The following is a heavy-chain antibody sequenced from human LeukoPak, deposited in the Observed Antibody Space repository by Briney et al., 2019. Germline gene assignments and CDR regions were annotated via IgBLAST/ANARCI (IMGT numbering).Heavy chain of an antibody. CDR2: IIPILGIA. D-gene: IGHD5-12*01. Sequence: ASVKVSCKASGGTFSSYAISWVRQAPGQGLEWMGRIIPILGIANYAQKFQGRVTITADKSTSTAYMELSSLRSEDTAVYYCARDDAGYSGYDLRLGFDYWGQGTLVTVSS. J-gene: IGHJ4*02. CDR1: GGTFSSYA. V-gene: IGHV1-69*04. CDR3: ARDDAGYSGYDLRLGFDY.